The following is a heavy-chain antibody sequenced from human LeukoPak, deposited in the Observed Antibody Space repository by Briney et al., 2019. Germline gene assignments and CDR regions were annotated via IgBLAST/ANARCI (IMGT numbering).Heavy chain of an antibody. CDR1: RFTFSSYW. V-gene: IGHV3-7*01. CDR2: IKQDGSEK. CDR3: ARDQRNGYNYGAFDI. J-gene: IGHJ3*02. D-gene: IGHD5-24*01. Sequence: GGSLRLSCAASRFTFSSYWMSWVRQAPGKGLEWVANIKQDGSEKYYVDSVKGRFTISRDNAKNSLYLQMNSLRAEDTAVYYCARDQRNGYNYGAFDIWGQGTMVTVSS.